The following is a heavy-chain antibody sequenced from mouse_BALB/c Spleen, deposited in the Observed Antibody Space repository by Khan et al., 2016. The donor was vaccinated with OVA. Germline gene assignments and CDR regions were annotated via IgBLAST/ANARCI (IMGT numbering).Heavy chain of an antibody. CDR3: AKIFYGNSYAMDY. D-gene: IGHD2-1*01. CDR2: IYPGSGSI. Sequence: VELVESGPELVKPGASVKMSCKASGYTFTDYVISWVKQRTGQGLEWIGEIYPGSGSIYYNEKFKGKATLTADTSSNTAYMQLSRLTSEDSAVFFCAKIFYGNSYAMDYWGQGTSVTVSS. CDR1: GYTFTDYV. V-gene: IGHV1-77*01. J-gene: IGHJ4*01.